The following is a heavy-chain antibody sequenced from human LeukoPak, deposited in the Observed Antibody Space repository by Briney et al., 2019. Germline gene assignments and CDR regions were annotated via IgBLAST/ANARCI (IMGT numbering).Heavy chain of an antibody. J-gene: IGHJ5*02. D-gene: IGHD2-2*02. Sequence: GGSLRLSCAASGFTFSSYAMSWVRQAPGKGLEWVSAISGSGGSTYYADSVKGRFTISRDNSKNTLYLQMNSLRAEDTAVYYCAKNKGPAAILLGWFDPWGQGTLVTVPS. CDR2: ISGSGGST. V-gene: IGHV3-23*01. CDR1: GFTFSSYA. CDR3: AKNKGPAAILLGWFDP.